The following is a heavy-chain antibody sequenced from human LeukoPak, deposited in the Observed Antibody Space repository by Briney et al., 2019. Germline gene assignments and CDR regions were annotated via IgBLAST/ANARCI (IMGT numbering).Heavy chain of an antibody. V-gene: IGHV4-31*03. CDR2: IYYSGST. D-gene: IGHD6-13*01. CDR3: ARAAGTDGDYYFDY. CDR1: GGSISSGGYY. J-gene: IGHJ4*02. Sequence: SQTLSLTCTVSGGSISSGGYYWSWIRQHPGKGLEWIGYIYYSGSTYYNPSLKSRVTMSVDTSKNQFSLKLSSVTAADTAVYYCARAAGTDGDYYFDYWGQGTLVTVSS.